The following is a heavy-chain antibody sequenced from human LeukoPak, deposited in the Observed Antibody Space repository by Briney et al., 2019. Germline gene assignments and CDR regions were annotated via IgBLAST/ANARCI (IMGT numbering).Heavy chain of an antibody. CDR3: ARLGAMVDY. J-gene: IGHJ4*02. CDR2: IYYSGST. CDR1: GGSISSYY. D-gene: IGHD1-26*01. Sequence: PSETLSLTCTVSGGSISSYYWSWIRQPPGKGLEWIGYIYYSGSTNYNPSLKSRVTISVDTSKNQFSLKLSSVTAADTAVYYCARLGAMVDYWGQGTLVIVSS. V-gene: IGHV4-59*08.